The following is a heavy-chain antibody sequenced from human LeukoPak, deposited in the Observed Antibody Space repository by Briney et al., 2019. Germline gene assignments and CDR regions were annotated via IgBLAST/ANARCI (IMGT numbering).Heavy chain of an antibody. D-gene: IGHD3-3*01. CDR2: IYYSGST. Sequence: KASETLSLTCTVSGGSISSGDYYWSWTRQHPGKGLEWIGSIYYSGSTYYNPSLKSRVSISVVTSKNQFCLKLSSVTAADTAVYYCARVQCTEWLPFDYWGQGTLVTVSS. CDR1: GGSISSGDYY. CDR3: ARVQCTEWLPFDY. J-gene: IGHJ4*02. V-gene: IGHV4-31*03.